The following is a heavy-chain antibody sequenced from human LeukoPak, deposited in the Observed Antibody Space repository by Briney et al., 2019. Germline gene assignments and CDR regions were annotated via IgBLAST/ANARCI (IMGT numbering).Heavy chain of an antibody. Sequence: SSETLSLTCVVSGGSISSGGYSWSWIRQPPGRGLEFIGYIYHSGATYYNPSLKSRVTISVDRPMDQFSLKLTSVTAADTAVYYCARGPNDILTGYYRTFFDYWGQGALVTVSS. CDR3: ARGPNDILTGYYRTFFDY. CDR2: IYHSGAT. J-gene: IGHJ4*02. D-gene: IGHD3-9*01. V-gene: IGHV4-30-2*01. CDR1: GGSISSGGYS.